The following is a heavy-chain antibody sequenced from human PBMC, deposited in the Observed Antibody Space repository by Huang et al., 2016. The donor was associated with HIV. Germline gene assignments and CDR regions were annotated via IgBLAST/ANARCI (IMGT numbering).Heavy chain of an antibody. Sequence: QVQLVQSGAEVKKPGTSVKVSCKASGYTFSSYPLHWVRHAPGQRLEWMGSINAGYGDTKYSQKFQGRLTITRDTSATTVFMELSRLSSEDTAVYYCTREGLEFMNFWGQGTLVTVSS. CDR3: TREGLEFMNF. J-gene: IGHJ4*02. CDR1: GYTFSSYP. V-gene: IGHV1-3*01. D-gene: IGHD1-1*01. CDR2: INAGYGDT.